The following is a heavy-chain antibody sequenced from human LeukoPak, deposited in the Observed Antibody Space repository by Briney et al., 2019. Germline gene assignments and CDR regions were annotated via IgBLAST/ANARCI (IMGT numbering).Heavy chain of an antibody. D-gene: IGHD3-22*01. Sequence: SGGSLRLSCAASGFTFSSYSMNWVRQAPGKGLEWISSISSSSSYIYYADSVKGRFTISRGNAKNSLYLQMNSLRAEDTAIYYCARDSSGPFDYWGQGTLVTVSS. J-gene: IGHJ4*02. CDR3: ARDSSGPFDY. CDR2: ISSSSSYI. CDR1: GFTFSSYS. V-gene: IGHV3-21*01.